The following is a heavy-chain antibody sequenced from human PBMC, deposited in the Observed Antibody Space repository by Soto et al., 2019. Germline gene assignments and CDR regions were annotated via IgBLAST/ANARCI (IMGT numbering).Heavy chain of an antibody. CDR3: ARALLYSSSSNEYYNWFDP. CDR1: GYIFISYG. V-gene: IGHV1-18*01. J-gene: IGHJ5*02. Sequence: QVHLVQSGAEVKKPGASVKVSCKASGYIFISYGISWVRQAPGKGLEWMGWINTYNGNTKYAQKFQGRVPMTTDTSTSTADMELRSLRSDDTAVYYCARALLYSSSSNEYYNWFDPWGQGTVVTVSS. CDR2: INTYNGNT. D-gene: IGHD6-6*01.